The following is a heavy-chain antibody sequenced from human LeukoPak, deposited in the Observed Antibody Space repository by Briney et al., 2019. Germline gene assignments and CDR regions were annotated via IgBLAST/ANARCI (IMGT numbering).Heavy chain of an antibody. CDR3: AKVRRYFDWLSPDY. J-gene: IGHJ4*02. Sequence: GGSLRLSCAASGFTFSSYEMNWVRQAPGKGLEWVSYISSSGSTIYYADSVKGRFTISRDNAKNSLYLQMNSLRAEDTAVYYCAKVRRYFDWLSPDYWGQGTLVTVSS. CDR1: GFTFSSYE. D-gene: IGHD3-9*01. V-gene: IGHV3-48*03. CDR2: ISSSGSTI.